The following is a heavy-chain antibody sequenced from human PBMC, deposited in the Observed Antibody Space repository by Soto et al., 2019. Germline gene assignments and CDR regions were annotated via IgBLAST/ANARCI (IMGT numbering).Heavy chain of an antibody. J-gene: IGHJ4*02. V-gene: IGHV4-30-2*06. D-gene: IGHD1-1*01. CDR3: VHAQNWDAGDVSFDS. CDR2: IGHLETT. Sequence: PSETLSLTCSVSGVAMTYGGYSGIWILQSPEKGLELLVYIGHLETTYYNPSFKSRVSLSIDRTRNQFSLSLSSMTAVDKAVYYCVHAQNWDAGDVSFDSSGQGTRVTVSS. CDR1: GVAMTYGGYS.